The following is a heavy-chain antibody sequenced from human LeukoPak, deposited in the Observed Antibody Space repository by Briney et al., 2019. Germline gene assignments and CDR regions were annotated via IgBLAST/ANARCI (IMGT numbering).Heavy chain of an antibody. CDR1: GFTFSSYG. J-gene: IGHJ4*02. D-gene: IGHD2/OR15-2a*01. CDR3: AKDSRGDWFYYFDY. CDR2: IWYDGSNK. V-gene: IGHV3-33*06. Sequence: GGSLRLSCAASGFTFSSYGMHWVRQAPGKGLEWVAVIWYDGSNKYYADSVKGRFTISRDNSKNTLYLQMNSLRAEDTAVYYCAKDSRGDWFYYFDYWGQGTLVTVSS.